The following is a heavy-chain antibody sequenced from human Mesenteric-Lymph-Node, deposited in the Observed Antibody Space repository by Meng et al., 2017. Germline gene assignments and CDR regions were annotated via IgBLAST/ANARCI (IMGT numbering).Heavy chain of an antibody. CDR3: ARGRVVPAAPADWFDP. D-gene: IGHD2-2*01. Sequence: LLQRWGGGVLRPSDPLSLACAVYGGAYSGYYWSWIRQPPGKGLEWMGEINHSGSTNYNPSLKSRVTISVDTSKNQFSLKLSSVTAADTAVYYCARGRVVPAAPADWFDPWGQGTLVTVSS. V-gene: IGHV4-34*01. CDR1: GGAYSGYY. CDR2: INHSGST. J-gene: IGHJ5*02.